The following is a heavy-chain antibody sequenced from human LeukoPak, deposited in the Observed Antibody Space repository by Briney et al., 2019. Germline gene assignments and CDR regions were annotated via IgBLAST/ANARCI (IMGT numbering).Heavy chain of an antibody. D-gene: IGHD2/OR15-2a*01. Sequence: GGSLRLSCAASGFTFSRYWMSWVRQAPGKGLEWVANIKQDGSEKYYVDSVKGRFTISRDNAKNSLYLQMNSLRAEDTAVYYCARENNFGYWGQGTLVTVSS. CDR2: IKQDGSEK. J-gene: IGHJ4*02. CDR1: GFTFSRYW. V-gene: IGHV3-7*01. CDR3: ARENNFGY.